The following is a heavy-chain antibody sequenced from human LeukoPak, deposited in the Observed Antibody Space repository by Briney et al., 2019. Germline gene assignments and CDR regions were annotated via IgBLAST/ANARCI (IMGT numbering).Heavy chain of an antibody. J-gene: IGHJ4*02. CDR1: GFTFSSCS. Sequence: GGSLRLSCAASGFTFSSCSMNWVRQAPGKGLEWVSSISSSSSYIYYADSVKGRFTISRDNAKNSLYLQMNSLRAEDTAVYYCAALSSSRPFDYWGQGTLVTVSS. V-gene: IGHV3-21*01. CDR2: ISSSSSYI. D-gene: IGHD6-6*01. CDR3: AALSSSRPFDY.